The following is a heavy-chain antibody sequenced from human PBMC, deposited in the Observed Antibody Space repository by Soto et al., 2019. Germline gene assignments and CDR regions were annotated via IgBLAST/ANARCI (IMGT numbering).Heavy chain of an antibody. Sequence: GGSLRLSCAASGFTFSSYGMHWVRQAPGKGLEWVAVISYDGSNKYYADSVKGRFTISRDNSKNTLYLQMNSLRAEDTAVYYCAKDLTVVVITANFDYWGQGTLVTVSS. V-gene: IGHV3-30*18. J-gene: IGHJ4*02. CDR2: ISYDGSNK. CDR3: AKDLTVVVITANFDY. CDR1: GFTFSSYG. D-gene: IGHD3-22*01.